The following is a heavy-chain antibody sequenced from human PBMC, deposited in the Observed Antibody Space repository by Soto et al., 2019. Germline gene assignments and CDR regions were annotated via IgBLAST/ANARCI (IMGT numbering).Heavy chain of an antibody. Sequence: QVQLVQSGAEVQKPGSSVKVSCKASGGTFSTYAINWVRQAPGQGLEWMGGIIPIFGTTNYAQKFQGRVTITADESTSTAYMDLSSLTPEDTAVYYCARDVGDCSGGGCYGRVHYGMDVWGQGTTVTVSS. CDR3: ARDVGDCSGGGCYGRVHYGMDV. CDR1: GGTFSTYA. V-gene: IGHV1-69*01. J-gene: IGHJ6*02. D-gene: IGHD2-15*01. CDR2: IIPIFGTT.